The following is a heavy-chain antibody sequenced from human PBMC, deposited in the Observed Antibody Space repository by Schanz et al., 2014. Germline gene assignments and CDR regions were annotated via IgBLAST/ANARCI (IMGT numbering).Heavy chain of an antibody. D-gene: IGHD1-1*01. CDR2: ISYDGSNK. J-gene: IGHJ4*02. Sequence: VQLVESGGGLVKPGGSLRLSCAASGFTFSSYAMHWVRQAPGKGLEWVAVISYDGSNKYYADSVKGRFTISRDNSKNTLYLQMNSLRAGDTAVYYCARGTDWNRHSWGQGALVTVSS. CDR3: ARGTDWNRHS. CDR1: GFTFSSYA. V-gene: IGHV3-30*14.